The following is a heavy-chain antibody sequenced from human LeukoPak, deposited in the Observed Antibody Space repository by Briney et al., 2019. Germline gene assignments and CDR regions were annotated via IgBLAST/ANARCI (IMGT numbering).Heavy chain of an antibody. CDR3: ARVGTTVTTSLPLYWYFDL. CDR2: IYHSGST. CDR1: GGSISSGGYY. D-gene: IGHD4-17*01. V-gene: IGHV4-30-2*01. J-gene: IGHJ2*01. Sequence: SETLSLTCTVSGGSISSGGYYWSWIRQPPGKGLEWIGYIYHSGSTYYNPSLKSQVTISVDRSKNQFSLKLSSVTAADTAVYYCARVGTTVTTSLPLYWYFDLWGRGTLVTVSS.